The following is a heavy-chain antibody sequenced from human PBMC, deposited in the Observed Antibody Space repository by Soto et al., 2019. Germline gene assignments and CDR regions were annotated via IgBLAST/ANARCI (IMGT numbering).Heavy chain of an antibody. CDR1: GGSINSYY. D-gene: IGHD1-26*01. CDR3: ARVIISSYSGNYPPRYYFDY. Sequence: KASETLSLTCTVSGGSINSYYWGWIRQPPGKGLEWIGYISYSGNTNQNPSLQSRVTMSVVTSKNQFSLKVNSVTAADTAIYYCARVIISSYSGNYPPRYYFDYWGQGTLVPVSS. J-gene: IGHJ4*02. V-gene: IGHV4-59*01. CDR2: ISYSGNT.